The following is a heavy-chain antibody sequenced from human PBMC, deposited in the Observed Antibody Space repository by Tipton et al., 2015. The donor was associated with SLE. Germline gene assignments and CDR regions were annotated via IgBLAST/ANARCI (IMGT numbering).Heavy chain of an antibody. D-gene: IGHD2/OR15-2a*01. V-gene: IGHV4-39*07. Sequence: TLSLTCTVSGGSLSSSSYYWGWRRQPPGKGLAWIGSIYYSGSTYYNPSLKSRVTISVDTSKNQFSLKLSSVTAADTAVYYCARPNRGGAFDIWGQGTMVTVSS. J-gene: IGHJ3*02. CDR3: ARPNRGGAFDI. CDR2: IYYSGST. CDR1: GGSLSSSSYY.